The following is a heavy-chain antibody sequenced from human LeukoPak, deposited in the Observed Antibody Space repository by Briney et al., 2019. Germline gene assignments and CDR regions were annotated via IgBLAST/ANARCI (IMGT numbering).Heavy chain of an antibody. D-gene: IGHD2-2*02. CDR2: ISAYNGNT. CDR1: GYTFTSYG. V-gene: IGHV1-18*01. J-gene: IGHJ4*02. Sequence: EASVKVSCKASGYTFTSYGISWVRQAPGQGLEWMGWISAYNGNTNYAQKLQGRVTMTTDTSTSTAYMELRSLRSDDTAVYYCARGSFFVVVPAAINYFDYWGQGTLVTVSS. CDR3: ARGSFFVVVPAAINYFDY.